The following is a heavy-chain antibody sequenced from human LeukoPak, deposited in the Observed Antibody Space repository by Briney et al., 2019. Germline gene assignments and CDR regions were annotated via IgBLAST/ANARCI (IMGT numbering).Heavy chain of an antibody. V-gene: IGHV3-48*01. J-gene: IGHJ4*02. Sequence: TGGSLRLACAASGFPLSSYSINWVGRAPGKVLERVSYISSSGSAIYYVDSLKGRFTVSRDNAMNSLFLQMTSPRAEDPAVYYCVRVKRSCFAYWCEGGLVTVSS. CDR3: VRVKRSCFAY. D-gene: IGHD2-15*01. CDR1: GFPLSSYS. CDR2: ISSSGSAI.